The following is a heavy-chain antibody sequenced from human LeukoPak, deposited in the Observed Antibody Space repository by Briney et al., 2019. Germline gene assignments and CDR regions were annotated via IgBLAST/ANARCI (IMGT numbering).Heavy chain of an antibody. V-gene: IGHV1-69*04. Sequence: ASVKVSCKASGGTFSSYAISWVRQAPGQGLEWMGRIIPILGIANYAQKFQGRVTITADKSTSTAYMELSSLRSEDTAVYYCARDLYSSGWHERYWGQGTLVTVSS. D-gene: IGHD6-19*01. J-gene: IGHJ4*02. CDR2: IIPILGIA. CDR3: ARDLYSSGWHERY. CDR1: GGTFSSYA.